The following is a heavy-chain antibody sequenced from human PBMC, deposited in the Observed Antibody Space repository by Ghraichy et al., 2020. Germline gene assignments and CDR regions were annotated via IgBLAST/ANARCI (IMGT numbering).Heavy chain of an antibody. CDR2: IYSGGST. Sequence: GGSLRLSCAASGFTVSNNYMSWVRQAPGKGLEWVSIIYSGGSTYYADSVKGRFTISRDNSKNTLYLQMNSLRAEDTAVYYCATVRPAFTYGMDVWGQGTTVTGSS. CDR3: ATVRPAFTYGMDV. J-gene: IGHJ6*02. CDR1: GFTVSNNY. V-gene: IGHV3-53*01. D-gene: IGHD3-10*01.